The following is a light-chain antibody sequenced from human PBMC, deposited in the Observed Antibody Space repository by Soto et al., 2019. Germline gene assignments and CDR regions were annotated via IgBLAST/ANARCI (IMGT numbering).Light chain of an antibody. CDR1: QGISGF. Sequence: DIQLTQSPSFLSASVGDRVTITCRASQGISGFLAWYQQKPGKAPKLLIYSTSTLETGVPSRFSGSASGTEFTLTISSLKPEDFATYYCQHLNNYLITFGQGTRLEIK. V-gene: IGKV1-9*01. CDR3: QHLNNYLIT. CDR2: STS. J-gene: IGKJ5*01.